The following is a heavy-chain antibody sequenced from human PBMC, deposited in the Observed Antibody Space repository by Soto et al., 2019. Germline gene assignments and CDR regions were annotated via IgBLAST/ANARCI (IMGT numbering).Heavy chain of an antibody. V-gene: IGHV3-30*04. D-gene: IGHD3-16*02. CDR3: ARDDFVWGTYRYTALDI. CDR2: MSYDGSSK. Sequence: ESGGGVVQPGRSLRLSCAASGFTFSSYSMDWVRQAPGKGLEWVALMSYDGSSKDYAESVKGRFTISRDNSKNTLYLQMNSLTVEDTAVYYCARDDFVWGTYRYTALDIWGQGTMVTVSS. CDR1: GFTFSSYS. J-gene: IGHJ3*02.